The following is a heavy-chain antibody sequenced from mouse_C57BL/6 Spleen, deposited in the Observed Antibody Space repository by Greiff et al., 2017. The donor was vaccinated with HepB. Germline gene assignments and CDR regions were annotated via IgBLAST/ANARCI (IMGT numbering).Heavy chain of an antibody. D-gene: IGHD1-1*01. CDR1: GYTFTSYG. CDR3: ARWDYDGSSYVEAMDY. Sequence: QVQLQQSGAELARPGASVKLSCKASGYTFTSYGISWVKQRTGQGLEWIGEIYPRSGNTYYNEKFKGKATLTADKSSSTAYMELRSLTSEDSAVYSCARWDYDGSSYVEAMDYWGQGTSVTVSS. V-gene: IGHV1-81*01. J-gene: IGHJ4*01. CDR2: IYPRSGNT.